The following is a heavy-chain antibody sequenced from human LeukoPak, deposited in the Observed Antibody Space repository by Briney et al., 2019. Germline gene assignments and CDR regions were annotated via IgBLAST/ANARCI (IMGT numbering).Heavy chain of an antibody. D-gene: IGHD6-19*01. Sequence: GGSLRLSCAASGFVFSSYGMHWVRQAPGKGLEWVAYIVYDGRNKYYADSVRGRFTMSRDNSKNTLYLQMNSLTGEDTAVYYCARAVAPSPYYSYMDVWGKGTTVIISS. J-gene: IGHJ6*03. CDR2: IVYDGRNK. CDR1: GFVFSSYG. CDR3: ARAVAPSPYYSYMDV. V-gene: IGHV3-30*02.